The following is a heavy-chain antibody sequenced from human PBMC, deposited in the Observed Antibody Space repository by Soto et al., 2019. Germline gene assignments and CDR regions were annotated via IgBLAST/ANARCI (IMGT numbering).Heavy chain of an antibody. D-gene: IGHD3-3*01. CDR1: GFTFGVYG. V-gene: IGHV3-33*01. CDR2: LGHNGGTE. J-gene: IGHJ4*02. Sequence: PWVSLRLSCPASGFTFGVYGIHCVRQSPGWGLARLALLGHNGGTEYYADSVKGRFTISRDNSKNTLYLQMNSLRVEDTALYYCVRDLRSGYLDYWGQGSLVTVSS. CDR3: VRDLRSGYLDY.